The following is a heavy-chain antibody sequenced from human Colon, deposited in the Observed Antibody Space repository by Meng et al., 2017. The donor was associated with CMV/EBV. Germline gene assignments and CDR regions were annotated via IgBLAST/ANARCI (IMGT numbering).Heavy chain of an antibody. V-gene: IGHV3-66*03. CDR3: AREPGHCRSTSCYTEGYYFDT. CDR1: GFNVATNY. CDR2: ITGSGKT. D-gene: IGHD2-2*02. Sequence: GESLKISCAASGFNVATNYINWVRQAPGKGLEWVSVITGSGKTHYADSVKGRFTISSDTSRNTVNLEMNNLRGEDAAVYYCAREPGHCRSTSCYTEGYYFDTWGQGTMVTVSS. J-gene: IGHJ4*02.